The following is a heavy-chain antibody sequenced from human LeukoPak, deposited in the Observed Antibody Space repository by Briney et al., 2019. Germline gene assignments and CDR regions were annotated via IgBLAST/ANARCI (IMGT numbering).Heavy chain of an antibody. D-gene: IGHD6-13*01. CDR2: ISAYNGNT. V-gene: IGHV1-18*01. Sequence: GASVKVSCKASGYTFTSYGISWVRQAPGQGLEWMGWISAYNGNTNYAQKLQGRVTMTTDTSTSTAYMELRSLRPDDTAVYYCARAHAAYSSSWYSLYYFDYWGQGTLVTVSS. J-gene: IGHJ4*02. CDR3: ARAHAAYSSSWYSLYYFDY. CDR1: GYTFTSYG.